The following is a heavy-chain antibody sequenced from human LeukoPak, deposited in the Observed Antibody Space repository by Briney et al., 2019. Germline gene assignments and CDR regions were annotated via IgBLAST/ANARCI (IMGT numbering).Heavy chain of an antibody. D-gene: IGHD6-13*01. J-gene: IGHJ5*01. CDR1: GFTFSSYE. V-gene: IGHV3-48*03. Sequence: GGSLRLSCAASGFTFSSYEMNWVRQAPGKGLEWVSYISSSGSTIYYADSVKGRFTISRDNSKNTVNVQMNSLRAEDTAVYYCAKATSPVHSRNWFDSWGQGTLVTVSS. CDR3: AKATSPVHSRNWFDS. CDR2: ISSSGSTI.